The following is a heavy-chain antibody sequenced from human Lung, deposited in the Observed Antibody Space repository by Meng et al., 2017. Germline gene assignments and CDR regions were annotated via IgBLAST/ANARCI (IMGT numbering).Heavy chain of an antibody. V-gene: IGHV4-34*01. CDR2: INHSGST. J-gene: IGHJ4*02. Sequence: GQLQQGGPGLLMPSATPSLTCVCSGGSLSDYYWSWIRQPPGKGLEWIGEINHSGSTNYNPSLESRATISVDTSQNNLSLKLSSVTAADSAVYYCARGPTTMAHDFDYWGQGTLVTVSS. CDR1: GGSLSDYY. CDR3: ARGPTTMAHDFDY. D-gene: IGHD4-11*01.